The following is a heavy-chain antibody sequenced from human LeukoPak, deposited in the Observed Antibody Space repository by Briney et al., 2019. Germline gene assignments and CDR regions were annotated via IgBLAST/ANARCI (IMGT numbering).Heavy chain of an antibody. CDR3: AKDLGVSIYGDYVVGGMDV. CDR1: KFTFSSYG. Sequence: GRSLRLSCAASKFTFSSYGMHWVRQDPGKGLEWVAFISDDGGNKYYADSVKGRFTISRDNSKNTLYLQMNSLRAEDTAVYYCAKDLGVSIYGDYVVGGMDVWGRGTTVTVSS. CDR2: ISDDGGNK. V-gene: IGHV3-30*18. D-gene: IGHD4-17*01. J-gene: IGHJ6*02.